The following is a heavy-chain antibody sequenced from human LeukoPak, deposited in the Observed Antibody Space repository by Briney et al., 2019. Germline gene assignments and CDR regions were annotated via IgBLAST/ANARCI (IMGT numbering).Heavy chain of an antibody. J-gene: IGHJ4*02. D-gene: IGHD3-10*01. V-gene: IGHV3-7*01. CDR2: IKQDGSEK. CDR3: ASQYLYYYGYYRGYFDY. CDR1: GFTFSSYW. Sequence: PGGSPRLSCAASGFTFSSYWMSWVRQAPGKGLEWAANIKQDGSEKYYVDSVKGRFTISRDNAKNSLYLQMNSLRAEDTAVYYCASQYLYYYGYYRGYFDYWGQGTLVTVSS.